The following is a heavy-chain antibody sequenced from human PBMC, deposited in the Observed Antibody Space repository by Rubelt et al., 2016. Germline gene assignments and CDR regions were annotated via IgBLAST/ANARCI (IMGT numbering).Heavy chain of an antibody. J-gene: IGHJ6*02. Sequence: GLEWVSSISSSSSYIYYADSVKGRFTISRDNAKNSLYLQMNSLRAEDTAVYYCARAVKAYCSSTSCKGIGGEYYYYYGMDVWGQGTTVTVSS. D-gene: IGHD2-2*01. CDR3: ARAVKAYCSSTSCKGIGGEYYYYYGMDV. V-gene: IGHV3-21*01. CDR2: ISSSSSYI.